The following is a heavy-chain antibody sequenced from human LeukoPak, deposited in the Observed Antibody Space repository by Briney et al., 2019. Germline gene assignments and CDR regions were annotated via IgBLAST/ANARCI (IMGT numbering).Heavy chain of an antibody. J-gene: IGHJ6*04. CDR3: ARDTIATRRMDV. D-gene: IGHD6-6*01. CDR2: IYYSGST. Sequence: PSETLSLTCTVSGGSIGSYYWSWIRQPPGKGLEWIGYIYYSGSTNYNPSLKSRVTMSADTSKNQFSLKLSSVTAADTTVYYCARDTIATRRMDVWGKGITVTVSS. CDR1: GGSIGSYY. V-gene: IGHV4-59*12.